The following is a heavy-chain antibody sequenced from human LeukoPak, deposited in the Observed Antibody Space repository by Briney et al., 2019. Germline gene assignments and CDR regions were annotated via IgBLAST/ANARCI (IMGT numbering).Heavy chain of an antibody. Sequence: SETLSLTCTVSGGSISRYYGSWIRQPPGKELEWIGCIYYSGSTNYNPSLKSRVIISVDTSKNQFSLKLSSVTAADTAVYYCARYYDTTGGLDYWGQGTLVTVSS. V-gene: IGHV4-59*08. CDR2: IYYSGST. CDR3: ARYYDTTGGLDY. J-gene: IGHJ4*02. CDR1: GGSISRYY. D-gene: IGHD3-22*01.